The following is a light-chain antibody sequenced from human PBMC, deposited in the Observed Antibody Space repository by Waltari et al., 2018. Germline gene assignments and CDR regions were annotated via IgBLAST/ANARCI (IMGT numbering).Light chain of an antibody. Sequence: DIQMTQSPSTLSASVGDTITITCRASQSISNYLAWYQQKPGKAPKLLIYKASSSGSGVPSRCSVSASGTEFSLTISSLQPDDFATYYCQQYNTYSSFGQGTKLEIK. V-gene: IGKV1-5*03. CDR3: QQYNTYSS. CDR1: QSISNY. CDR2: KAS. J-gene: IGKJ2*03.